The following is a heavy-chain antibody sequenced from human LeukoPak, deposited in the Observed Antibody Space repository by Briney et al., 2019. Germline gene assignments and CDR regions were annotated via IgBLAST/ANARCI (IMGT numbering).Heavy chain of an antibody. CDR3: ARNLGVAAAGNDAFDI. CDR1: GGSISSSSYY. CDR2: IYYSGST. V-gene: IGHV4-39*07. D-gene: IGHD6-13*01. Sequence: SETLSLTYTVSGGSISSSSYYWGWIRQPPGKGLEWIGSIYYSGSTYYNPSLKSRVTISVDTSKNQFSLKLSSVTAADTAVYYCARNLGVAAAGNDAFDIWGQGTMVTVSS. J-gene: IGHJ3*02.